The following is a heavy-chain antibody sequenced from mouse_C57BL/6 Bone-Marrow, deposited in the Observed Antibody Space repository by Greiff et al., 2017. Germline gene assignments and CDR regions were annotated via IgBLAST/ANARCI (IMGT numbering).Heavy chain of an antibody. D-gene: IGHD4-1*01. J-gene: IGHJ4*01. V-gene: IGHV1-54*01. CDR1: GYAFTNYL. Sequence: QVQLQQSGAELVRPGTSVKVSCTASGYAFTNYLIEWVKQRPGQGLEWIGVINPGSGGPNYNEKLKGKATLTAAKSSSTAYMRLSSLTSEDSAVYFCARAGAGAMDYWGQGTSVTVSS. CDR3: ARAGAGAMDY. CDR2: INPGSGGP.